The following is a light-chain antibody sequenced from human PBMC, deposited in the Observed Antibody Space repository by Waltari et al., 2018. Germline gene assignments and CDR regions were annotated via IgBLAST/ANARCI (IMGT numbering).Light chain of an antibody. CDR2: GAS. CDR3: QQYNNWPRGFT. CDR1: QSVSSN. V-gene: IGKV3-15*01. Sequence: ELVMTQSPGTLSVSPGERATLSCRASQSVSSNLAWYQQKPGQAPRLLISGASTRATGIPARFSGSGSGTEFTLTISSMQSEDFAVYYCQQYNNWPRGFTFGPGTKVDIK. J-gene: IGKJ3*01.